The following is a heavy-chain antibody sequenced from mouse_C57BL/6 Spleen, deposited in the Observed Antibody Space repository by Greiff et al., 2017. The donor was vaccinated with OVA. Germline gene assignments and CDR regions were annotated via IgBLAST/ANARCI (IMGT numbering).Heavy chain of an antibody. D-gene: IGHD2-1*01. Sequence: VQLQQSGAELMKPGASVKLSCKATGYTFTGYWIEWVKQRPGHGLEWIGEILPGSGSTNYNEKFKGKAKFTADTSSNTAYMQHSSLTTEDSAIYYCARSADYGNYDLFDYWGQGTTLTVSS. CDR3: ARSADYGNYDLFDY. CDR2: ILPGSGST. V-gene: IGHV1-9*01. CDR1: GYTFTGYW. J-gene: IGHJ2*01.